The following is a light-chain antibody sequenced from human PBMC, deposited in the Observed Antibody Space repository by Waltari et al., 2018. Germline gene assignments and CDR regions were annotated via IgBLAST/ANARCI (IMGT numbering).Light chain of an antibody. Sequence: DIQLTQSPSFLSASVGDRVTITCRASQGINNFLAWYQQRPGKAPKFLLYAASPLQSGVPSRFSGSGSGTELTLTVSSLQPEDFATYYCQQLSDYPRTFGQGTKVEIK. V-gene: IGKV1-9*01. CDR2: AAS. J-gene: IGKJ1*01. CDR3: QQLSDYPRT. CDR1: QGINNF.